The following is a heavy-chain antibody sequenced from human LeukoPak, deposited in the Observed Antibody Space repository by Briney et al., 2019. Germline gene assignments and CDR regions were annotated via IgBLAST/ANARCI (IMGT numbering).Heavy chain of an antibody. V-gene: IGHV1-2*02. CDR3: ARDLGGVIVPLFDFDY. Sequence: GASVKVSCKASGYTFNGYYIHWVRQAPGQGLEGMGWINPNSGGTNYAQKFQGRVTMTRDTSISTVYMELSRLRSDDTAEYCWARDLGGVIVPLFDFDYWGQGTLVTVSS. CDR1: GYTFNGYY. J-gene: IGHJ4*01. CDR2: INPNSGGT. D-gene: IGHD3-16*02.